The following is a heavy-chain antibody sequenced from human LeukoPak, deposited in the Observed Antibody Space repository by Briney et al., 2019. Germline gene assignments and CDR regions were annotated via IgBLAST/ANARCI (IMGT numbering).Heavy chain of an antibody. J-gene: IGHJ4*02. Sequence: GGSLRLSCAASGFTFSDYYMSWIRQPPGQGLEWISYISESGDIIFYADSVKGRFTISRDNAKNSLYLQMNSLRAEDTAVYYCARSYDSSGYGKYYFDYWGQGTLVTVSS. D-gene: IGHD3-22*01. V-gene: IGHV3-11*01. CDR2: ISESGDII. CDR1: GFTFSDYY. CDR3: ARSYDSSGYGKYYFDY.